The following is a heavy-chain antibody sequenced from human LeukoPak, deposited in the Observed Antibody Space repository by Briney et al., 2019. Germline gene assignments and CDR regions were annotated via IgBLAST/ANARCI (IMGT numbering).Heavy chain of an antibody. V-gene: IGHV1-69*05. CDR3: ARYYDSSGAHFDY. D-gene: IGHD3-22*01. CDR2: LISIFDTA. Sequence: SVKVSCKPSGGTLSSYAISRVRQAPGQGLEWMGGLISIFDTANYAQKFQGRVTITTDESTSTAYMELSSLRSEDTAVYYCARYYDSSGAHFDYWGQGTLVTVSS. J-gene: IGHJ4*02. CDR1: GGTLSSYA.